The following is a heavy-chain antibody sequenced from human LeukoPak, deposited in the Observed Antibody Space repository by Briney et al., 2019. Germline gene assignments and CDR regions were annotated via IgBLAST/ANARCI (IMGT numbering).Heavy chain of an antibody. J-gene: IGHJ3*02. CDR2: IGTAGDP. CDR1: KFTFSNYD. Sequence: GGSLRLSCAASKFTFSNYDMHWVRQATGKGLEWVSSIGTAGDPYYAGSVKGRFTISRENAKNSFYLQMNSLRAGDTAVYYCSRGGRLAGNAFDIWGQGTMVTVSS. V-gene: IGHV3-13*05. CDR3: SRGGRLAGNAFDI. D-gene: IGHD6-13*01.